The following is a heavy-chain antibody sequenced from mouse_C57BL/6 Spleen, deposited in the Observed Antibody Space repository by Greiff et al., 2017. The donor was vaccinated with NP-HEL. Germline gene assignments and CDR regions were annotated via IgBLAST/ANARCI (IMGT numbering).Heavy chain of an antibody. Sequence: VQLQQPGAELVRPGSSVKLSCKASGYTFTSYWMDWVKQRPGQGLEWIGNIYPSDSETHYNQKFKDKATLTVDKSSSTAYMQLSSLTSEDSAVYYCARERTGSFAHWGQGTLVTVSA. V-gene: IGHV1-61*01. J-gene: IGHJ3*01. CDR2: IYPSDSET. CDR3: ARERTGSFAH. D-gene: IGHD4-1*01. CDR1: GYTFTSYW.